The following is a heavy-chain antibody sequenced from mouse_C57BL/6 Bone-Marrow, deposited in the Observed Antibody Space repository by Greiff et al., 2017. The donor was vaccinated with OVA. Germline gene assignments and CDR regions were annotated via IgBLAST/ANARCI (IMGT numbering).Heavy chain of an antibody. CDR2: IDPSDSYT. Sequence: QVQLQQPGAELVMPGASVKLSCKASGYTFTSYWMHWVKQRPGQGLEWIGEIDPSDSYTNYNQKFKGKSTLTVDKSSSTAYMQLSSLTSEDSAVYYWAREGDDYDGAPYYAMDYWGQGTSVTVSS. D-gene: IGHD2-4*01. V-gene: IGHV1-69*01. J-gene: IGHJ4*01. CDR3: AREGDDYDGAPYYAMDY. CDR1: GYTFTSYW.